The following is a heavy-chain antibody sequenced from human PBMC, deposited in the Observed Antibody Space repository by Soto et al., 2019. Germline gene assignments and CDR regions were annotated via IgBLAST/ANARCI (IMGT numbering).Heavy chain of an antibody. J-gene: IGHJ3*02. CDR3: ARHMGVWNYGSGNAFDI. CDR1: GGSISSYY. V-gene: IGHV4-59*08. CDR2: IYYSGST. Sequence: SETLSLTCTVSGGSISSYYWSWIRQPPGKGLEWIGYIYYSGSTNYNPSLKSRVTISVDTSKNQFSLKLSSVTAADTAVYYCARHMGVWNYGSGNAFDIWGQGTRVTVSS. D-gene: IGHD3-10*01.